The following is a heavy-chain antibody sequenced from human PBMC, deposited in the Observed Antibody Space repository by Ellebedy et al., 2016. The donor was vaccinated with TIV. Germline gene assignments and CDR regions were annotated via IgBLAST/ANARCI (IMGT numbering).Heavy chain of an antibody. V-gene: IGHV1-46*03. Sequence: ASVKVSXKASGYTFTSYYMHWVRQAPGQGLEWMGIINPSGGSTSYAQKFQGRVTMTRDTSTSTVYMELSSLRSEDTAVYYCARGGAQWLADDSYYYYYMDVWGKGTTVTVSS. D-gene: IGHD6-19*01. CDR3: ARGGAQWLADDSYYYYYMDV. J-gene: IGHJ6*03. CDR2: INPSGGST. CDR1: GYTFTSYY.